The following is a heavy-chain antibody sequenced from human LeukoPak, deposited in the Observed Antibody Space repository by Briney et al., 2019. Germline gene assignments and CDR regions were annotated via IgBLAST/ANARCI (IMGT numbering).Heavy chain of an antibody. CDR3: ARGPDSSGYYYFDF. Sequence: SQTLSLTCTVSGGSISSGDYYWSWIRQPPGKGLEWIGYIYHSGSTYFNPSLKSRVTISVDTSKDQFSLKLSSVTAADTAVYYCARGPDSSGYYYFDFWGQGTLVTVSS. J-gene: IGHJ4*02. V-gene: IGHV4-30-4*01. D-gene: IGHD3-22*01. CDR1: GGSISSGDYY. CDR2: IYHSGST.